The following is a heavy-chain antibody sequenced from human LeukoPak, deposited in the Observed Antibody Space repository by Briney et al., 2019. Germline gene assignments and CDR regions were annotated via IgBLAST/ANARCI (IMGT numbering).Heavy chain of an antibody. CDR1: GYTFTSKW. V-gene: IGHV1-46*01. D-gene: IGHD5-18*01. CDR3: ARDSGYSYDNFDY. Sequence: ASVKVSCKAFGYTFTSKWMHWVRQAPGQGPEWMGVISPSGDSTTYAQKFQGRVTPTRDMSTSTDYLELSSLRSEDTAVYYCARDSGYSYDNFDYWGQGTLVTVSS. CDR2: ISPSGDST. J-gene: IGHJ4*02.